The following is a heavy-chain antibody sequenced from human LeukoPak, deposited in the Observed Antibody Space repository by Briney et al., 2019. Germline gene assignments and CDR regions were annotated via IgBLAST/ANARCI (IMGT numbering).Heavy chain of an antibody. J-gene: IGHJ4*02. CDR1: GGSISSYY. CDR2: IYYSGST. D-gene: IGHD3-10*01. Sequence: SETLSLTCTVSGGSISSYYWSWIRQSPGKGLEWIGYIYYSGSTNYNPSLKSRVTISVDTSKNQFSLKLSSVTAADTAVYYCARGYYGIWLFDYWGQGTLVTVSS. V-gene: IGHV4-59*01. CDR3: ARGYYGIWLFDY.